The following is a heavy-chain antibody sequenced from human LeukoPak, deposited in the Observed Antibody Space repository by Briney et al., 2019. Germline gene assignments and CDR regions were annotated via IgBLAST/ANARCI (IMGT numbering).Heavy chain of an antibody. V-gene: IGHV3-7*01. J-gene: IGHJ4*02. D-gene: IGHD6-19*01. CDR2: ISPDGSDP. Sequence: GGSLRLSCAASGFTFTTYWMGWVRQVPGQGLEGLANISPDGSDPYYVDSVKGRFTISRDNAKKSMFLQMTSLRVEETAVYRCVRWGEEAGMDCWGQGTLVTVSS. CDR3: VRWGEEAGMDC. CDR1: GFTFTTYW.